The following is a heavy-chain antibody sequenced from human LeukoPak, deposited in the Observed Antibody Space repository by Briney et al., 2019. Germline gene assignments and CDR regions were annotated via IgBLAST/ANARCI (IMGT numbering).Heavy chain of an antibody. V-gene: IGHV4-59*01. J-gene: IGHJ3*02. CDR3: ARDTYYYDNGDFIDAFDI. Sequence: SETLSLTCTVSGGSISTYYWSWVRQSPGKGLEWIGYINYSGRTNSSPSLKSRVAISVDTSKNQFSLRLSSVTAADTAVYYCARDTYYYDNGDFIDAFDIWGQGTMVTVSS. CDR1: GGSISTYY. CDR2: INYSGRT. D-gene: IGHD3-22*01.